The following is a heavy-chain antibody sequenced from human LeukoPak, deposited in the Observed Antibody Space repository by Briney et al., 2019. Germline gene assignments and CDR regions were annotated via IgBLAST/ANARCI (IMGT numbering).Heavy chain of an antibody. CDR1: GYTFTSYG. V-gene: IGHV1-18*01. D-gene: IGHD6-19*01. Sequence: GASVKVSCKASGYTFTSYGISWVRQAPGQGLEWMGWISAYNGDTNYAPKFQDRVTITTDTSTSTAYMEVRRLRSDDTAVYYCARDQWLADFWGQGTLVTVSS. CDR2: ISAYNGDT. J-gene: IGHJ4*02. CDR3: ARDQWLADF.